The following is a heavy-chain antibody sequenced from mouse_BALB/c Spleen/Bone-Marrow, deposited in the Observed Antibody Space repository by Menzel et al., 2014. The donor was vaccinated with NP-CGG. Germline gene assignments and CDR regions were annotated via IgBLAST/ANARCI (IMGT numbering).Heavy chain of an antibody. D-gene: IGHD2-14*01. V-gene: IGHV2-9*02. CDR1: GFSLTSYG. J-gene: IGHJ4*01. CDR3: FSYYRYADYAMDY. Sequence: QVQLKESGPGLVAPSQGLSITCTVSGFSLTSYGVHWVRQPPGKGLEWLGVIWAGGSTNYISALMSRLSITKDNSKSQVFLKMNSPQTDDTAMYYCFSYYRYADYAMDYWGQGASVTVSS. CDR2: IWAGGST.